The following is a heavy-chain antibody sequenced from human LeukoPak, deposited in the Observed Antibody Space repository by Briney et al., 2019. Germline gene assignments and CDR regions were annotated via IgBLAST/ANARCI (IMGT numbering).Heavy chain of an antibody. CDR1: GGSISSYY. J-gene: IGHJ4*02. D-gene: IGHD1-26*01. V-gene: IGHV4-59*01. CDR3: ARGIRTMGASFDY. Sequence: SETLSLTCTVSGGSISSYYWSWIRQPPGKGLEWIGYIYYSGSTNYNPSLKSRVTISVATSKNQCSLKLSSVTAADTAVYYCARGIRTMGASFDYWGQGTLVTVSS. CDR2: IYYSGST.